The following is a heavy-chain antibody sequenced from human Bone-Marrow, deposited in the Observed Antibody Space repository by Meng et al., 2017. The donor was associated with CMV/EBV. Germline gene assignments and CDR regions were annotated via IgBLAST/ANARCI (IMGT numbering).Heavy chain of an antibody. V-gene: IGHV4-59*01. D-gene: IGHD5-12*01. Sequence: SETLSLTCTVSGGSISSYYWSWVRQPPGKGLEWIGYIYYSGSTNYNPSLKSRVTISVDTSKNQFSLKLSSVTAADTAVYYCASSYSGYDFGFDYWGQGTRVTVSS. CDR1: GGSISSYY. CDR3: ASSYSGYDFGFDY. J-gene: IGHJ4*02. CDR2: IYYSGST.